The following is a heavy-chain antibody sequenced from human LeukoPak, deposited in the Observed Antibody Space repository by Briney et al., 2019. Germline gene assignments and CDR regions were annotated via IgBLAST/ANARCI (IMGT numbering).Heavy chain of an antibody. CDR3: TTDHSTIFGVVIQYYYYYMDV. J-gene: IGHJ6*03. Sequence: GGSLRLSCAASGFTFSNEMNWVRQAPGKGLEWVGRIKSKTDGGTTDYAAPVKGRFTISRDDSKNTLYLQMNSLRTEDTAVYYCTTDHSTIFGVVIQYYYYYMDVWGKGTTVTVSS. V-gene: IGHV3-15*01. D-gene: IGHD3-3*01. CDR1: GFTFSNE. CDR2: IKSKTDGGTT.